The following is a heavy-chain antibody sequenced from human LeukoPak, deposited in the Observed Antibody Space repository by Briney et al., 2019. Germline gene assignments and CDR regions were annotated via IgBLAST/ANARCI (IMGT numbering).Heavy chain of an antibody. D-gene: IGHD3-22*01. V-gene: IGHV1-18*04. CDR3: AKDMESAYDCSGYYSPFDS. Sequence: ASVKVSCKASGYTFTGYYMHWVRQAPGQGLEWMGWISAYNGNTNYAQKLQGRVTMTTDTSTSTAYMELRSLRSDDTAVYYCAKDMESAYDCSGYYSPFDSWAQGTLVTVSS. CDR1: GYTFTGYY. J-gene: IGHJ4*02. CDR2: ISAYNGNT.